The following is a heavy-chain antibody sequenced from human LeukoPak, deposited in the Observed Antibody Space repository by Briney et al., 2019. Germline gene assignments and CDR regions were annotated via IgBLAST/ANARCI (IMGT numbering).Heavy chain of an antibody. CDR2: ISSSSSYI. D-gene: IGHD5-18*01. CDR3: ARGAMGVPYRIGY. V-gene: IGHV3-21*01. J-gene: IGHJ4*02. CDR1: GGTFSSYS. Sequence: GASVKVSCKASGGTFSSYSMNWVRQAPGKGLEWVSSISSSSSYIYYADSVKGRFTISRDNAKNSLYLQMNSLRAEDTAVYYCARGAMGVPYRIGYWGQGTLVTVSS.